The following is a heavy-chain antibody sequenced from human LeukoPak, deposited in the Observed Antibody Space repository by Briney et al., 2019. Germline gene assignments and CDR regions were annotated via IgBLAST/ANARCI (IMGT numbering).Heavy chain of an antibody. Sequence: GGSLRLSCAASGFTVSSYGMTWVRQAPGKGLEWVANIIQDGSKKYYVDSVKGRFTSSRDNAKNTLYLQMNSLRAERTAVYFCARDRSGIYYDVVEQGGQGTGVSV. CDR1: GFTVSSYG. CDR3: ARDRSGIYYDVVEQ. V-gene: IGHV3-7*01. J-gene: IGHJ4*02. CDR2: IIQDGSKK. D-gene: IGHD1-26*01.